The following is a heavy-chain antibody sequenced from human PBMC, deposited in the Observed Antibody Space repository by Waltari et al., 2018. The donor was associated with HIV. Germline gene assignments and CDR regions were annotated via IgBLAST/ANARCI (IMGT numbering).Heavy chain of an antibody. V-gene: IGHV4-34*01. D-gene: IGHD1-1*01. CDR1: VESFRGLH. CDR2: INHSGVT. CDR3: AGRDDGLRFNYNGNWFDP. J-gene: IGHJ5*02. Sequence: QVQLQQWGTRLLQPSAILSITCAVYVESFRGLHWTWLRQSPGQGLEWIGDINHSGVTNYNPSRKSRVAISADASKNQFSLSLSSVTAADTAVYYCAGRDDGLRFNYNGNWFDPWGQGTLVTVS.